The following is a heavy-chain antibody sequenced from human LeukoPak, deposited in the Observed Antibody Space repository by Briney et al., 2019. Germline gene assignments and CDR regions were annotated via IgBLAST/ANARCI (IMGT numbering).Heavy chain of an antibody. D-gene: IGHD3-22*01. J-gene: IGHJ4*02. Sequence: PGRSLRLSCAASEFTFSSCAMTWVRQAPGKGLEWVSAISGSGGSTYYADSVKGRFTISRDNSKNTLYLQMKSLRAEDTAVYYCVKEGDYDSSGYDYFDHWGQGTLVTVSS. CDR1: EFTFSSCA. CDR2: ISGSGGST. CDR3: VKEGDYDSSGYDYFDH. V-gene: IGHV3-23*01.